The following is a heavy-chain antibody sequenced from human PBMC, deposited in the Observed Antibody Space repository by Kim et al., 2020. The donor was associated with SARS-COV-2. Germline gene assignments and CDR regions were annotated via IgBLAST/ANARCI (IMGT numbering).Heavy chain of an antibody. CDR1: GYTFTGYY. D-gene: IGHD3-22*01. Sequence: ASVKVSCKASGYTFTGYYMHWVRQAPGQGLEWMGWINPNSGGTNYAQKFQGRVTMTRDTSISTAYMELSRLRSDDTAVYYCARDPLSSGYYPNWFDPWGQGTLVTVSS. V-gene: IGHV1-2*02. CDR3: ARDPLSSGYYPNWFDP. J-gene: IGHJ5*02. CDR2: INPNSGGT.